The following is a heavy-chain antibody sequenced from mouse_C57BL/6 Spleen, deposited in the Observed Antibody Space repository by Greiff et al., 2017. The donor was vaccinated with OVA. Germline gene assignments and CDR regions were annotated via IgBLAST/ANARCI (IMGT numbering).Heavy chain of an antibody. Sequence: EVHLVESGGGLVQPGGSMKLSCVASGFTFSNSWMNWVRQSPEKGLEWVAQIRLKSDNYATHYAESVKGRFTISRDDSKSSVYLQMNNLRAEDTGIYYCTGWYFDVWGTGTTVTVSS. J-gene: IGHJ1*03. V-gene: IGHV6-3*01. CDR1: GFTFSNSW. CDR2: IRLKSDNYAT. CDR3: TGWYFDV.